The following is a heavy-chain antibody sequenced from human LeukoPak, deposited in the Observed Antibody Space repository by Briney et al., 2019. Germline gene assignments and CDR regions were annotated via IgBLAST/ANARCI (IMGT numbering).Heavy chain of an antibody. CDR2: IHTDGSIT. CDR3: ARVTPRGGLDY. CDR1: GFTFSTYW. D-gene: IGHD3-10*01. J-gene: IGHJ4*02. Sequence: GGSLRLSCAASGFTFSTYWMYWVRQAPGKGLVWLSRIHTDGSITTYADSVKGRFTISRDNAKNTLYLQMNSLRAEDTAVYYCARVTPRGGLDYWGQGTLVTVSA. V-gene: IGHV3-74*01.